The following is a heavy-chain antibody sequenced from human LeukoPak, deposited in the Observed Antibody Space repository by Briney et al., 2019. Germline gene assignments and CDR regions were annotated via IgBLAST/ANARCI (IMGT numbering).Heavy chain of an antibody. Sequence: GGSLRLSCAASGFTFSSYAMSWVRQAPGKGLEWVSAISGSGGSTYYADSVKGRFTISRDNSKNTLHLQMNSLRAEDTAVYYCAKLAGYYDSSGYLFDYWGQGTQVTVSS. CDR1: GFTFSSYA. CDR2: ISGSGGST. J-gene: IGHJ4*02. V-gene: IGHV3-23*01. D-gene: IGHD3-22*01. CDR3: AKLAGYYDSSGYLFDY.